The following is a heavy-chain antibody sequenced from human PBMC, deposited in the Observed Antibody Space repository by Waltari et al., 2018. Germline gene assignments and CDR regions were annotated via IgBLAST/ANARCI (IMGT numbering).Heavy chain of an antibody. V-gene: IGHV3-7*01. CDR3: ARALPGEITVYDY. D-gene: IGHD3-10*01. CDR2: IKQDGPQQ. Sequence: EVQLVESGGGLVQPGGSLRLSCVASGFTFGSHWMSWVRQAPERGLCWLSDIKQDGPQQSYVDSVNGRFTVSRDNHKNSLFLQMNSLRAEDTAVYYCARALPGEITVYDYWAQGALVTVSS. J-gene: IGHJ4*02. CDR1: GFTFGSHW.